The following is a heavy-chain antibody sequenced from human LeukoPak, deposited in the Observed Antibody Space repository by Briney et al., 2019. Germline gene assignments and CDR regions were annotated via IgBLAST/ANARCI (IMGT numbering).Heavy chain of an antibody. CDR3: AKRISGYSSSWYYMDV. V-gene: IGHV3-23*01. CDR2: ISGSGGST. J-gene: IGHJ6*03. Sequence: TGGSLRLSCAASGFTFDDYAMHWVRQAPGKGLEWVSAISGSGGSTYYTDSVKGRFTISRDNSKNTLYLQMNTLRAEDTAIYYCAKRISGYSSSWYYMDVWGKGTTVTISS. CDR1: GFTFDDYA. D-gene: IGHD6-13*01.